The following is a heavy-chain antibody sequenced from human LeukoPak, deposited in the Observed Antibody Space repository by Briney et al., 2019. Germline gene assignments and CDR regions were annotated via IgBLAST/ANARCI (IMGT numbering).Heavy chain of an antibody. CDR2: ISAYNGNT. D-gene: IGHD4-17*01. V-gene: IGHV1-18*04. CDR1: GYTFSGYY. Sequence: GASVKVSCKASGYTFSGYYMHWVRQAAGQGLEWMGWISAYNGNTNYAQKLQGRVTMTTDTSTSTAYMELRSLRSDDTAVYYCARDIRHGHLDYWGQGTLVTVSS. CDR3: ARDIRHGHLDY. J-gene: IGHJ4*02.